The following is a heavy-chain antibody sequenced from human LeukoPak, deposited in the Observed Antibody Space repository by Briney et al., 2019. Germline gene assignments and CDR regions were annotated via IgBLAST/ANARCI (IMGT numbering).Heavy chain of an antibody. V-gene: IGHV1-2*02. CDR3: ARGFHDYGDQGWFDP. CDR2: INPNSGGT. J-gene: IGHJ5*02. CDR1: GYTFTGYY. Sequence: ASVKVSCKASGYTFTGYYMHWVRQAPGQGLEWMGWINPNSGGTNYAQKFQGRVTMTRDTSISTAYMELSRLRSDDTAVYYCARGFHDYGDQGWFDPWGQGTLVTVSS. D-gene: IGHD4-17*01.